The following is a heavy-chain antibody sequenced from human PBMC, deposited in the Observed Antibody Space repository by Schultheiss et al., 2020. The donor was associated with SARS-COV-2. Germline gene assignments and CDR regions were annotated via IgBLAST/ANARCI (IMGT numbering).Heavy chain of an antibody. CDR2: IYYSGST. V-gene: IGHV4-30-4*01. D-gene: IGHD2-15*01. Sequence: SETLSLTCTVSGGSIISGDYYWSWIRQPPGKGLEWIGYIYYSGSTYYNPSLKSRVTISVDTSKNQFSLKLSSVTAADTAVYYCATQHCSGGSCYQRHFDYWGQGTLVTVSS. J-gene: IGHJ4*02. CDR1: GGSIISGDYY. CDR3: ATQHCSGGSCYQRHFDY.